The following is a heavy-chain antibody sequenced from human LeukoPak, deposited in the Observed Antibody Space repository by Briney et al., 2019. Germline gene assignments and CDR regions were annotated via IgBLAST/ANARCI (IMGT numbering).Heavy chain of an antibody. J-gene: IGHJ4*02. CDR3: ARVYSSSSLDY. CDR1: GYTFTSYD. Sequence: GASVKVSCKASGYTFTSYDINWVRQATGKGLEWMGWMNPNSGNTGYEQKFQGRVTMTRNTAISTAYMELSSLKSDDTAVYYCARVYSSSSLDYWGQGTLVTVSS. V-gene: IGHV1-8*01. D-gene: IGHD6-6*01. CDR2: MNPNSGNT.